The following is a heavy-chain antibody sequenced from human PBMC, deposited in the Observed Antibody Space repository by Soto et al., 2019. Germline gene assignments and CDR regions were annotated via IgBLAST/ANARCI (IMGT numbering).Heavy chain of an antibody. CDR1: GGSISSSSYY. CDR2: IYYSGST. V-gene: IGHV4-39*01. D-gene: IGHD6-6*01. Sequence: SETLSLTCTVSGGSISSSSYYWGWIRQPPGKGLEWIGSIYYSGSTYYNPSLKSRVTISVDMSKNQFSLKLSSVTAADTAVYYCARQREQLVIWFDPWGQGTLVTVSS. J-gene: IGHJ5*02. CDR3: ARQREQLVIWFDP.